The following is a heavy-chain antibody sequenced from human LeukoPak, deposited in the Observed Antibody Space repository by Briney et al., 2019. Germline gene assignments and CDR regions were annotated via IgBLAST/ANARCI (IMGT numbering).Heavy chain of an antibody. Sequence: PSETLSLTCAIYGGSFSYYYWSWIRQPPEKGLEWIGESNRSGSTNYNPSLKSRVSISVDTSKNQFSLKLSSVTAADTAVYYCARGGFYCGDDCYVDYWGQGTLVTVSS. CDR2: SNRSGST. V-gene: IGHV4-34*01. CDR1: GGSFSYYY. CDR3: ARGGFYCGDDCYVDY. J-gene: IGHJ4*02. D-gene: IGHD2-21*02.